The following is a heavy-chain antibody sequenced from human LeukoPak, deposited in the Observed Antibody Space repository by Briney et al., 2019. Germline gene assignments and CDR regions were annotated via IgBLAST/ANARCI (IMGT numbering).Heavy chain of an antibody. V-gene: IGHV3-23*01. D-gene: IGHD2/OR15-2a*01. CDR3: AKAFPAPPDY. CDR2: ISGSGGST. CDR1: GFSFSNHS. J-gene: IGHJ4*02. Sequence: GGSLRLSCAASGFSFSNHSMNWVRQAPGKGLEWVSAISGSGGSTYYADSVKGRFTTSRDNSKNTLFLQMNSLRAEDTAVYYCAKAFPAPPDYWGQGTLVTVSS.